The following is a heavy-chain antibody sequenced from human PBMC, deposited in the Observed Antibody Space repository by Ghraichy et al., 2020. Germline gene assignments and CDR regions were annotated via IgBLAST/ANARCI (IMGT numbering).Heavy chain of an antibody. V-gene: IGHV1-2*04. CDR3: ARDQYRLQWLPTCYYYGMDV. D-gene: IGHD6-19*01. Sequence: ASVKVSCKASGYTFTGYYIHWVRQAPGQGLEWMGWTNPNSGGTNFAQKFQGWVTMTRDTSISTAYIELSRMRSDDTAVYYCARDQYRLQWLPTCYYYGMDVWGQGTTVTVSS. CDR1: GYTFTGYY. J-gene: IGHJ6*02. CDR2: TNPNSGGT.